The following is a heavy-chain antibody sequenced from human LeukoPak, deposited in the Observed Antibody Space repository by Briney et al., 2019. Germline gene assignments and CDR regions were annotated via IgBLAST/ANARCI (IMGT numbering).Heavy chain of an antibody. D-gene: IGHD3-10*01. Sequence: PGRSLRLSWAASGXAFSNYGVHWVRQAPGQGLEWVAVISFDGTNKYYADSLKGRFTISRDKSKNTVYLQMNSLRPEDTAVYYCARDGGRATIVRGIIIMSVGDFWGQGALVTVST. V-gene: IGHV3-30*03. CDR3: ARDGGRATIVRGIIIMSVGDF. J-gene: IGHJ4*02. CDR2: ISFDGTNK. CDR1: GXAFSNYG.